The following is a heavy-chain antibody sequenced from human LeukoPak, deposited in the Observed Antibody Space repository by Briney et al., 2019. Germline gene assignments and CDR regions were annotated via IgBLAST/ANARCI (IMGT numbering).Heavy chain of an antibody. CDR1: GGSISSYY. D-gene: IGHD3-9*01. CDR3: ARHERGSYYDILTGYYNVADAFDI. V-gene: IGHV4-59*08. J-gene: IGHJ3*02. CDR2: ISYSEST. Sequence: SSETLSLTCTVSGGSISSYYWSWIRQPPGKGLEWIGYISYSESTNYNPSLKSRVAISIDTSKNQFSLKLNSVTAADTAVYYCARHERGSYYDILTGYYNVADAFDIWGQGTMVTVSS.